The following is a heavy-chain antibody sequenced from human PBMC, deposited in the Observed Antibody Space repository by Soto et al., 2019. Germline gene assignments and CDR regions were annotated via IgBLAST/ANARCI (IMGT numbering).Heavy chain of an antibody. D-gene: IGHD3-3*01. CDR3: ARASSVLRFLEWLLPSNPLDY. J-gene: IGHJ4*02. CDR2: INHSGST. V-gene: IGHV4-34*01. CDR1: GGSFSGYY. Sequence: SETLSLTCAVYGGSFSGYYWSWIRQPPGKGLEWIGEINHSGSTNYNPSLKSRVTISVDTSKNQFSLKLSSVTAADTAVYYCARASSVLRFLEWLLPSNPLDYWGQGTLVTVSS.